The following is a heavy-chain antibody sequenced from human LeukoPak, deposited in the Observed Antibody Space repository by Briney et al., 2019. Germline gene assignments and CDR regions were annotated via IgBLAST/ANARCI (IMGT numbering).Heavy chain of an antibody. V-gene: IGHV4-4*07. CDR2: IYTSGST. D-gene: IGHD3-9*01. CDR3: ARDSHYDILTGYFHFDY. J-gene: IGHJ4*02. CDR1: GGSISSYY. Sequence: SETLSLTCTVSGGSISSYYWSWIRQPAGKGLEWIGRIYTSGSTNYKPSLKSRVTMSVETSKNQFSLKLSSVTAADTAVYYCARDSHYDILTGYFHFDYWGQGTLVTVSS.